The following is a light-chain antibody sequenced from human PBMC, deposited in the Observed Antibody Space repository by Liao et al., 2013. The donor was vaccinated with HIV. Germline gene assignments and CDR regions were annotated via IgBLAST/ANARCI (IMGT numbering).Light chain of an antibody. J-gene: IGLJ2*01. Sequence: SYELTQPPSVSVAPGKTARITCGGNSIGTKSVHWYQQKPGQAPLLVMYQDSRRPSGIPERFSGSNSGNTGTLTISGTQAVDEAVYYCQAWDRVSALFGGGTELTVL. V-gene: IGLV3-21*01. CDR2: QDS. CDR1: SIGTKS. CDR3: QAWDRVSAL.